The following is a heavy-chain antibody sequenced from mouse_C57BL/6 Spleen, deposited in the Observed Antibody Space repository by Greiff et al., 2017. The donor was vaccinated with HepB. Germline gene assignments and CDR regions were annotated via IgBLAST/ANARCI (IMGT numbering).Heavy chain of an antibody. CDR1: GYSITSGYY. Sequence: VQLQQSGPGLVKPSQSLSLTCSVTGYSITSGYYWNWIRQFPGNKLEWMGYISYDGSNNYNPSLKNRISITRDTSKNQFFLKLNSVTTEDTATYYCARDRDGRFAYWGQGTLVTVSA. V-gene: IGHV3-6*01. CDR3: ARDRDGRFAY. CDR2: ISYDGSN. D-gene: IGHD2-3*01. J-gene: IGHJ3*01.